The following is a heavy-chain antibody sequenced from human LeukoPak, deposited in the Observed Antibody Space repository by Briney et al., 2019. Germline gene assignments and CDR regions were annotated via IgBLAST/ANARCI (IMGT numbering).Heavy chain of an antibody. CDR1: GFIFSSYW. D-gene: IGHD3-10*01. CDR2: INQGGSEK. J-gene: IGHJ6*02. V-gene: IGHV3-7*05. Sequence: PGGSLRLSCAASGFIFSSYWMSWVRQAPGKGLEWVANINQGGSEKYYVGSVEGRFTISRDNAKNSLYLQMNSLRAEDTAVYYCAKNYESGRGVPYGMDVWGQGTTVTVSS. CDR3: AKNYESGRGVPYGMDV.